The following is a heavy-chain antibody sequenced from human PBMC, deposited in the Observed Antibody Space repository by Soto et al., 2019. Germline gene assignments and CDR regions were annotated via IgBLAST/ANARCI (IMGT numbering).Heavy chain of an antibody. CDR3: ARRKLRFLTPYYFDY. Sequence: PSETLSLTCAVYGGSFSGYYWSWIRQPPGKGLEWIGEINHSGSTNYNPSLKSRVTISVDTSKNQFSLKLSSVTAADTAVYYCARRKLRFLTPYYFDYWGQGTLVTVSS. V-gene: IGHV4-34*01. J-gene: IGHJ4*02. CDR2: INHSGST. CDR1: GGSFSGYY. D-gene: IGHD3-3*01.